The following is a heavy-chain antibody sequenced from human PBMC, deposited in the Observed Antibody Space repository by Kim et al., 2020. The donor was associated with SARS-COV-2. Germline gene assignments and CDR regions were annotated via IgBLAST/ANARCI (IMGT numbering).Heavy chain of an antibody. Sequence: GGSLRLSCAASGFTFSSYAMSWVRQAPGKGLEWVSAISGSGGSTYYADSVKGRFTISRDNSKNTLYLKMNSLRAEDTAVYYCAKDKSRGPVVVAANDYWGQGTLVTVSS. CDR1: GFTFSSYA. CDR2: ISGSGGST. CDR3: AKDKSRGPVVVAANDY. V-gene: IGHV3-23*01. J-gene: IGHJ4*02. D-gene: IGHD2-15*01.